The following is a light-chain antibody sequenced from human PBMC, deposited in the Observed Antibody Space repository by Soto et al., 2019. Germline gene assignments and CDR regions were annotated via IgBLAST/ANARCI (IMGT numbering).Light chain of an antibody. Sequence: QSALAQPASVSGSPGQSITISCTGASGYVGTYSLVSWYQQHPGKAPKVVIYEGHKRPSGVPDRFSGSTSVNTASLTISGLQTDDEADYYCQCYDSSLTVLFGGGTKVTVL. CDR2: EGH. CDR1: SGYVGTYSL. J-gene: IGLJ2*01. CDR3: QCYDSSLTVL. V-gene: IGLV2-14*02.